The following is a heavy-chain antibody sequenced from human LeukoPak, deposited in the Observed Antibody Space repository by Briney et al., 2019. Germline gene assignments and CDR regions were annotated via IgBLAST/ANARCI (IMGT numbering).Heavy chain of an antibody. CDR1: GFTFSGSA. D-gene: IGHD5-12*01. CDR2: IRSKANSYAT. V-gene: IGHV3-73*01. CDR3: TTYSGHDDSNEPFDY. Sequence: GGSLKLSCAASGFTFSGSAIHWVRQASGKGLEWVGRIRSKANSYATAYAASVNGRFTVSRDDSENTAYLQMNSLKTEDTAVYFCTTYSGHDDSNEPFDYWGQGTLVAVSS. J-gene: IGHJ4*02.